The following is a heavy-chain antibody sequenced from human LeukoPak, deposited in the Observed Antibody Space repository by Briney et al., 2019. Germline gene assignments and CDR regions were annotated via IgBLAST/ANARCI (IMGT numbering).Heavy chain of an antibody. J-gene: IGHJ5*02. CDR3: ARVLSWFDP. V-gene: IGHV4-34*01. D-gene: IGHD3-10*01. Sequence: SETLSLTCAVYGGSFSGYYWSWIRQPPGKGLEWIGEINHSGSTNYNPSLKSRVTLSVDTSKNQFSLKLSSVTAADTAVYYCARVLSWFDPWGQGTLVTVSS. CDR1: GGSFSGYY. CDR2: INHSGST.